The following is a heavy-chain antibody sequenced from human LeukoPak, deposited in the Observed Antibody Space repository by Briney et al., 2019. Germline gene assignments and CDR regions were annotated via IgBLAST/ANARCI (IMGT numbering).Heavy chain of an antibody. J-gene: IGHJ4*02. CDR3: ASYYDSSGYLGY. V-gene: IGHV1-8*01. D-gene: IGHD3-22*01. CDR1: GCTFTSYD. CDR2: MNPNSGNT. Sequence: ASVKVSCKASGCTFTSYDINWVRQATGQGLEWMGWMNPNSGNTGYAQKFQGRVTMTRNTSISTAYMELSSLRSEDTAVYYCASYYDSSGYLGYWGQGTLVTVSS.